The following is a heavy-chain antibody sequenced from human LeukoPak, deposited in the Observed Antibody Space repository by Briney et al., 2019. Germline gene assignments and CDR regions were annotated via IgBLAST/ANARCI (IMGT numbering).Heavy chain of an antibody. CDR3: AKVAGYSSGWYQI. CDR1: GFSVSSNY. V-gene: IGHV3-53*01. D-gene: IGHD6-19*01. CDR2: IYSGGST. Sequence: GGSLRLSCAASGFSVSSNYMSWVRQAPGKGLEWVSVIYSGGSTYYTDSVKGRFTISRDNSKNTLYLQMNSLRAEDTAVYYCAKVAGYSSGWYQIWGQGTLVTVSS. J-gene: IGHJ4*02.